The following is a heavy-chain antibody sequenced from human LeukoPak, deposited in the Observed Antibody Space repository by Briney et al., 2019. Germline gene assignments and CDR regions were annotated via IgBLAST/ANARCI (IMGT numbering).Heavy chain of an antibody. D-gene: IGHD3-10*01. J-gene: IGHJ4*02. CDR3: ARSYPSYGSGSYLFDY. V-gene: IGHV4-34*01. Sequence: PSETLSLTCAVYGGSFSGYYWSWIRQPPGKGLEWIGEINHSGSTNYNPSLTSRVTISVDTSKNQFSLKLSSVTAADTAVYYCARSYPSYGSGSYLFDYWGQGTLVTVSS. CDR2: INHSGST. CDR1: GGSFSGYY.